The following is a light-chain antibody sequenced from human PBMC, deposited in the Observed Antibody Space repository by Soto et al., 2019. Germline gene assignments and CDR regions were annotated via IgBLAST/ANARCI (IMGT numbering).Light chain of an antibody. CDR3: QHYGSSQIT. J-gene: IGKJ5*01. CDR2: GAS. V-gene: IGKV3-20*01. Sequence: EIVLTQSPGTLSLSPGERATLSCRASQSVTTSYLAWYQQKPGQAPRLLIYGASSRATGIPDRCSGSGSGTAFTLTISRLEAVDFSIYYCQHYGSSQITFGQGTRLDIK. CDR1: QSVTTSY.